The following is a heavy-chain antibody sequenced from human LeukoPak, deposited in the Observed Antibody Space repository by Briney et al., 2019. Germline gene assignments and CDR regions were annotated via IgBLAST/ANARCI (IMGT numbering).Heavy chain of an antibody. D-gene: IGHD5-18*01. J-gene: IGHJ4*02. Sequence: GGSLRLSCAASGFTFSSYWMSWVRQAPGKGLEWVANIKQDGSEKYYVDSVKGRFTISRDNAKNSLYLQMNSLRAEDTAVYYCARDTRIQLGLQDYWGQGTLVTVSS. CDR2: IKQDGSEK. CDR3: ARDTRIQLGLQDY. CDR1: GFTFSSYW. V-gene: IGHV3-7*01.